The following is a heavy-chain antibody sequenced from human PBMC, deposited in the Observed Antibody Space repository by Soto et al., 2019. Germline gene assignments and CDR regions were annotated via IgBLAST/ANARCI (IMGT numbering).Heavy chain of an antibody. J-gene: IGHJ5*02. Sequence: QITLKESGPTLVKPTQTLTLTCTFSGFSLSTSGVGVGWIRQPPGKALEWLALIYWDDDKRYSPSLKSRLTITKDTSKNQVVLTMTNMDPVDTATYYCAHLPFRANGAHIGFDPWGQGTLVTVSS. CDR2: IYWDDDK. CDR3: AHLPFRANGAHIGFDP. D-gene: IGHD2-8*01. V-gene: IGHV2-5*02. CDR1: GFSLSTSGVG.